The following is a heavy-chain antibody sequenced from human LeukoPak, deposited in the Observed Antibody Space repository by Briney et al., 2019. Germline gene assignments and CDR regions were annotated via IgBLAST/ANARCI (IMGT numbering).Heavy chain of an antibody. Sequence: GGSLRLSCAASGFTFSSYGMHWVRQAPGKGLEWVAFIRYDGSNKYYADSVKGRFTISRDNSKNTLYLQMNSLRAEDTAVYYCAKGPTQPAATGGWGQGTLVTVSS. D-gene: IGHD3-16*01. CDR1: GFTFSSYG. CDR2: IRYDGSNK. J-gene: IGHJ4*01. V-gene: IGHV3-30*02. CDR3: AKGPTQPAATGG.